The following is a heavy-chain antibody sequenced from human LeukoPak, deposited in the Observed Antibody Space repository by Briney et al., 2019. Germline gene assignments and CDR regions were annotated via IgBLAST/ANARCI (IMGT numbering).Heavy chain of an antibody. CDR3: ATYRQVLLPFES. J-gene: IGHJ4*02. CDR1: GFTFSSYA. V-gene: IGHV3-64*01. CDR2: ISSNGGST. Sequence: GGSLRLSCAASGFTFSSYAMHWVRQAPGKGLEYVSAISSNGGSTYYANSVKGRFTISRDNSKSTLSLQMNSLRAEDTAIYYCATYRQVLLPFESWGQGTLVTVSS. D-gene: IGHD2-8*02.